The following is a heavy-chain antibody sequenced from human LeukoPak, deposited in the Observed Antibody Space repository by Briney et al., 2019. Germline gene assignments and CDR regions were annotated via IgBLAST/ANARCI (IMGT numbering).Heavy chain of an antibody. D-gene: IGHD5-12*01. J-gene: IGHJ4*02. CDR3: AREIVATIDPDY. CDR2: ISSSGSTI. V-gene: IGHV3-11*04. CDR1: GFTFSDYY. Sequence: PGGSLRLSCAASGFTFSDYYMSWIRQAPGKGLEWVSYISSSGSTIYYADSVKGRFTISGDNAKNSLYLQMNSLRAEDTAVYYCAREIVATIDPDYWGQGTLVTVSS.